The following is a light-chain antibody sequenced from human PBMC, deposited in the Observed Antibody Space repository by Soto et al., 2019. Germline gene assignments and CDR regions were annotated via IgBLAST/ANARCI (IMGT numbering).Light chain of an antibody. CDR3: QQYKNWPPAT. J-gene: IGKJ5*01. Sequence: EIVLTQSPGTLSLSPGERATLSCRASQSVSSSLAWYQQKPGQAPRLLIHGASTRASGIPARFSGSGSGTEFTLTISSLQSEDFAVYYCQQYKNWPPATFGQGTRLEIK. CDR2: GAS. CDR1: QSVSSS. V-gene: IGKV3-15*01.